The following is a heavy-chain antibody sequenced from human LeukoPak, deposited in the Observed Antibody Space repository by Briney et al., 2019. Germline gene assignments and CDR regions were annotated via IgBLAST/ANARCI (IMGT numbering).Heavy chain of an antibody. CDR2: IYYSGST. Sequence: PSETLSLTCTVSGDSISSRSYYWGWIRQPPGKGLEWIGTIYYSGSTYYNPSLKSRVTISVDTSKNQFSLKLSSVTAADTAVYYCASRPRIAARRGVNHWFDPWGQGTLVTVSS. V-gene: IGHV4-39*01. D-gene: IGHD6-6*01. J-gene: IGHJ5*02. CDR3: ASRPRIAARRGVNHWFDP. CDR1: GDSISSRSYY.